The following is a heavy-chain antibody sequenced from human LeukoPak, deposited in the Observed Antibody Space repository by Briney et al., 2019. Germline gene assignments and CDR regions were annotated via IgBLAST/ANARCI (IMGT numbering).Heavy chain of an antibody. CDR2: INPNSGGT. V-gene: IGHV1-2*02. Sequence: ASVKVSCKASGYTFTGYYMHWVRQAPGQGLEWMGWINPNSGGTNYAQKFQGRVTMTRDTSISTAYMKLSRLRSDDTAVYYCASTFSVVTTDAFDIWGQGTTVTVSS. D-gene: IGHD4-23*01. CDR1: GYTFTGYY. J-gene: IGHJ3*02. CDR3: ASTFSVVTTDAFDI.